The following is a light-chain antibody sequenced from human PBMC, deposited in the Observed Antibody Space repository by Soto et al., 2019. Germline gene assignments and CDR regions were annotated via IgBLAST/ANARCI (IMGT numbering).Light chain of an antibody. CDR2: DAS. V-gene: IGKV1-5*01. CDR3: QQYNSYQRT. CDR1: QSISSW. Sequence: DIQMTQSPSTLSASVGDRVTITCRASQSISSWLAWYQQKPGKAPKLLIYDASSLESGVPSRFSGSGYGTEFTLTISSLQPDDFATYYCQQYNSYQRTFGQGTKV. J-gene: IGKJ1*01.